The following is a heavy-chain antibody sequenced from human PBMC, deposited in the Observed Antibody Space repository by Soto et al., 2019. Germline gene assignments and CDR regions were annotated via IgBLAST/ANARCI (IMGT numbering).Heavy chain of an antibody. CDR2: IIPILGIA. V-gene: IGHV1-69*02. Sequence: ASVKVSCNASGGTFSSYTISWGRQAPGQGLEWMGRIIPILGIANYAQKFQGRVTITADKSTSTAYMELSSLRSEDTAVYYCARVKRAAAGYAEYFQHWGQGTLVTVSS. D-gene: IGHD6-13*01. J-gene: IGHJ1*01. CDR3: ARVKRAAAGYAEYFQH. CDR1: GGTFSSYT.